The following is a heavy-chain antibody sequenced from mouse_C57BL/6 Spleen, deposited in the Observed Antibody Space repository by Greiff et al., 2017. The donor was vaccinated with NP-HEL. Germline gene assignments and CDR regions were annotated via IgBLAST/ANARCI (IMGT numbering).Heavy chain of an antibody. CDR2: IDPEGGET. Sequence: DVQLVESGAELVKPGASVKLSCTASGFNSKDYYMHWVKQRTEQGLEWIGRIDPEGGETKYDPKFQGKATITADTASNTAYLQLSSLTSEDTAVYYCDREGRPYYYAMDYWGQGASVTVSA. CDR1: GFNSKDYY. V-gene: IGHV14-2*01. CDR3: DREGRPYYYAMDY. J-gene: IGHJ4*01.